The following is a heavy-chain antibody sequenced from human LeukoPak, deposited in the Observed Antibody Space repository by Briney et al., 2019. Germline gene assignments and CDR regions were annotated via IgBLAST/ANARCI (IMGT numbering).Heavy chain of an antibody. D-gene: IGHD3-3*01. J-gene: IGHJ4*02. Sequence: PGRSLRLSCAASGFTFDDYAMHWVRQAPGKGLEWVSGISWNSGSIGYADSVKGRFTISRDNAKNSLYLQMNSLRAEDTAVYYCARLTIFGVVNVFWGRGTLVTVSS. CDR1: GFTFDDYA. CDR3: ARLTIFGVVNVF. V-gene: IGHV3-9*01. CDR2: ISWNSGSI.